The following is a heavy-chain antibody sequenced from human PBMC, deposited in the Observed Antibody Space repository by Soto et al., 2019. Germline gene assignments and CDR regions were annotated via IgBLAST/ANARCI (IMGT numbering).Heavy chain of an antibody. V-gene: IGHV4-34*01. D-gene: IGHD6-13*01. CDR1: GGSFSGYY. Sequence: PSETLSLICAVYGGSFSGYYWSWIRQPPGKGLEWIGEINHSGSTNYNPSLKSRVTISVDTSKNQFSLKLSSVTAADTAVYYCARVSPSYSSSWYPYWGQGTLVTVSS. CDR2: INHSGST. CDR3: ARVSPSYSSSWYPY. J-gene: IGHJ4*02.